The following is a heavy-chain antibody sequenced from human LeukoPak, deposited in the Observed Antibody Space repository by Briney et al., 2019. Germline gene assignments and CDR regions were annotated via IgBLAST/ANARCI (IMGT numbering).Heavy chain of an antibody. CDR2: INHSGST. J-gene: IGHJ4*02. CDR1: GGSFSGYY. Sequence: SETLSLTCAVYGGSFSGYYWSWIRQPPGKGLEWIGEINHSGSTNYNPSLKSRVTISVNTSKNQFSLKLSSVTAADTAVYYCARVTWETRFGYWGQGTLVTVSS. V-gene: IGHV4-34*01. CDR3: ARVTWETRFGY. D-gene: IGHD1-14*01.